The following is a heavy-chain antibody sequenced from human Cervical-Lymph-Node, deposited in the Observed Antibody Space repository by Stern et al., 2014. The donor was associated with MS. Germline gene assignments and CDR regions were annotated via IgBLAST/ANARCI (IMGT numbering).Heavy chain of an antibody. CDR2: IYHSGST. J-gene: IGHJ5*02. V-gene: IGHV4-4*02. D-gene: IGHD6-13*01. Sequence: QLQLQESGPGLVKPSGTLSLTCAVSGGSISSSNWWSWVRQPPGKGLEGIGEIYHSGSTNYNPSLKSRVTISVDKSKNQFSLKLSSVTAADTAVYYCASVQQQLVPWFDPWGQGTLVTVFS. CDR1: GGSISSSNW. CDR3: ASVQQQLVPWFDP.